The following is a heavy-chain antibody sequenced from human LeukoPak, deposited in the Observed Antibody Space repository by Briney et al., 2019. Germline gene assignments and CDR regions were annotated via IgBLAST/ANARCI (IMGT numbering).Heavy chain of an antibody. V-gene: IGHV3-20*04. CDR3: ARGYSSSWTFDY. J-gene: IGHJ4*02. CDR2: INWNGGST. CDR1: GFTFDDYG. Sequence: GGSLRLSCSASGFTFDDYGMSWVRQAPGKGLEWVSGINWNGGSTGYADSVKGRFTISRDNSKNTLYLQMNSLRAEDTAVYYCARGYSSSWTFDYWGQGTLVTVSS. D-gene: IGHD6-13*01.